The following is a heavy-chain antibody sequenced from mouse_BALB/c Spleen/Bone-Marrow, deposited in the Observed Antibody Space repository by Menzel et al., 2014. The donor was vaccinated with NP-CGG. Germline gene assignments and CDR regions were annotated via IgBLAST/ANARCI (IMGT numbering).Heavy chain of an antibody. Sequence: VQLQESGAELAKPGASVKMSCKASGYTFTSYWMHWVKQRPGQGLEWIGYINPSTGYTEYNQKFKDKATLTADESSSTAYMQLSSLTSEDSAVYCCARGVGRAFDYWGQGTTLTVSS. V-gene: IGHV1-7*01. CDR1: GYTFTSYW. CDR3: ARGVGRAFDY. J-gene: IGHJ2*01. D-gene: IGHD4-1*01. CDR2: INPSTGYT.